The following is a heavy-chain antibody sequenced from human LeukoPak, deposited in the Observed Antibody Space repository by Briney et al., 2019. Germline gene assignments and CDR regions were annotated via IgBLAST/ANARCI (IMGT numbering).Heavy chain of an antibody. J-gene: IGHJ5*02. CDR1: GYTFTSYG. Sequence: ASVKVSCKASGYTFTSYGISWVRQAPGQGLEWMGWISAYNGNTNYAQKLQGRVTMTTDTSTSTAYMELGSLRSDDTAVYYCARGPDYGGNSGLVVVWNWFDPWGQGTLVTVSS. D-gene: IGHD4-23*01. CDR3: ARGPDYGGNSGLVVVWNWFDP. V-gene: IGHV1-18*01. CDR2: ISAYNGNT.